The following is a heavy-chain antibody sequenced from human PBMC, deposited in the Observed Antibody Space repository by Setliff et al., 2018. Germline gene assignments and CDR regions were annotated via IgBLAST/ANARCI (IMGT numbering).Heavy chain of an antibody. Sequence: GGSLRLSCAASGFTFSTHSMNWVRQAPGKGLEWASSISRSSTYIYYADSMKGRFTISRDNVKNSLFLQMNSLRAEDTAVYYCVRDLHWGFDYWGLGTLVTVSS. J-gene: IGHJ4*02. CDR2: ISRSSTYI. V-gene: IGHV3-21*01. CDR3: VRDLHWGFDY. CDR1: GFTFSTHS. D-gene: IGHD7-27*01.